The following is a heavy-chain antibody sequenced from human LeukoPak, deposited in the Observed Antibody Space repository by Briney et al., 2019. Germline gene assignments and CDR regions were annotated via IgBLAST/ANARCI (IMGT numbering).Heavy chain of an antibody. CDR2: VNPNSGGT. J-gene: IGHJ4*02. CDR3: AREGYSSY. D-gene: IGHD4-11*01. V-gene: IGHV1-2*02. CDR1: GYSFTGYY. Sequence: ASVKVSCKASGYSFTGYYMHWVRQPPGQGLEGMGWVNPNSGGTTYAQKFQGRVTMTRDTSISTAYMELSRLRSDDTAVYYCAREGYSSYWGQGTLVTVSS.